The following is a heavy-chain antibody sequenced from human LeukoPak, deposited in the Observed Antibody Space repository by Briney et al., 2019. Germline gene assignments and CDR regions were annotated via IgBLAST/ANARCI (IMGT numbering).Heavy chain of an antibody. CDR1: GGSISNYY. Sequence: PSETLSLTCTVSGGSISNYYWSWIRQPPGKGLEWIGSIYYSGITYYNPSLKSRVTISVETSNNQFSLKLSSVTAADTAMYYCARLLIYCSSTSCHFDYWGQGTLVTVSS. D-gene: IGHD2-2*01. J-gene: IGHJ4*02. CDR3: ARLLIYCSSTSCHFDY. CDR2: IYYSGIT. V-gene: IGHV4-39*01.